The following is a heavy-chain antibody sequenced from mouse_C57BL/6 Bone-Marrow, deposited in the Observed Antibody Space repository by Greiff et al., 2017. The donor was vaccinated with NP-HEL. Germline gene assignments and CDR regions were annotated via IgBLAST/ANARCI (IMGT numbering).Heavy chain of an antibody. CDR3: ARIFYYYGSSYSAMDY. D-gene: IGHD1-1*01. CDR1: GYSFTSYY. CDR2: IYPGSGNT. V-gene: IGHV1-66*01. J-gene: IGHJ4*01. Sequence: QVQLQQSGPELVKPGASVKISCKASGYSFTSYYIHWVKQRPGQGLEWIGWIYPGSGNTKYNEKFKGKATLTADTSSSTAYMQLSSLTSEDSAVYYCARIFYYYGSSYSAMDYWGQGTTVTVSS.